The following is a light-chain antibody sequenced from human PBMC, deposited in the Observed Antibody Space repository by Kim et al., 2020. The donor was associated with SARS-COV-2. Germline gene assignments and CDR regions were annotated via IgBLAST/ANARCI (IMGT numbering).Light chain of an antibody. V-gene: IGKV1-39*01. CDR2: AAA. CDR1: QSISSY. Sequence: ASVGDRVTITCRASQSISSYLNWYQQKPGKAPKLLIYAAASLQSGVPSRFSGSGSGTDFTLTISSLQPEDFATYYCQQSYSTPWTFGQGTKVDIK. J-gene: IGKJ1*01. CDR3: QQSYSTPWT.